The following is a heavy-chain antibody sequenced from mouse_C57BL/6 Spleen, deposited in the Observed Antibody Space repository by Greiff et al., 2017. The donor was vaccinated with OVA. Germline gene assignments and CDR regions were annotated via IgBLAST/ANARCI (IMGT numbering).Heavy chain of an antibody. J-gene: IGHJ1*03. Sequence: QVQLQQSGPGLVQPSQSLSITCTVSGFSLTSYGVHWVRQSPGKGLEWLGVIWRGGSTDYNAAFMSRLSITKDNSKSQVFFKMNSLQADDTAIYYCAKNKDYGSSRYFDVWGTGTTVTVSS. D-gene: IGHD1-1*01. CDR3: AKNKDYGSSRYFDV. CDR2: IWRGGST. V-gene: IGHV2-5*01. CDR1: GFSLTSYG.